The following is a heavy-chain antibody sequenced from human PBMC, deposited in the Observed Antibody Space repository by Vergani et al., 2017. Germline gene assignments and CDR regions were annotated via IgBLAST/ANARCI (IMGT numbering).Heavy chain of an antibody. D-gene: IGHD3-22*01. CDR3: ASGYYYDSSGKIY. CDR1: GYTFTSYG. V-gene: IGHV1-69*13. CDR2: IIPIFGTA. J-gene: IGHJ4*02. Sequence: QVQLVQSGAEVKKPGASVKVSCKASGYTFTSYGISWVRQAPGQGLEWMGRIIPIFGTANYAQKFQGRVTITADESTSTAYMELSSLRAEDTAVYYCASGYYYDSSGKIYWGQGTLVTVSS.